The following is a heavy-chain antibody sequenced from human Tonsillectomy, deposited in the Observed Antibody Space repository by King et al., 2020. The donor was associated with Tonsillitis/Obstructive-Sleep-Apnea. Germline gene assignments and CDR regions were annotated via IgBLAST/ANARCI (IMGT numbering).Heavy chain of an antibody. V-gene: IGHV4-34*01. D-gene: IGHD6-13*01. CDR1: GGSFSGYY. J-gene: IGHJ5*02. CDR2: INHSGST. CDR3: ATPAGQQQLGNNWFDP. Sequence: VQLQQWGAGLLKPSETLSLPCAVYGGSFSGYYWSWIRQPPGKGLEWIGEINHSGSTNYNPSLKSRVTISVDTSKNQFSLKLSSVTAADTAVYYCATPAGQQQLGNNWFDPWGQGTLVTVSS.